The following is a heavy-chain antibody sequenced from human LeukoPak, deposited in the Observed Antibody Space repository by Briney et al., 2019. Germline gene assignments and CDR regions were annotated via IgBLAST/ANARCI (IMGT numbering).Heavy chain of an antibody. V-gene: IGHV3-53*05. Sequence: PGGSLRLSCAASGFTVSSNYMSWVRQAPGKGLEWVSVIYSGGSTYYADSVKGRFTISRDNSKNTLYLQMNSLRAEDTAVYYCAKDLRVVVPNYYYGMDVWGQGTTVTVSS. J-gene: IGHJ6*02. CDR1: GFTVSSNY. CDR2: IYSGGST. D-gene: IGHD2-2*01. CDR3: AKDLRVVVPNYYYGMDV.